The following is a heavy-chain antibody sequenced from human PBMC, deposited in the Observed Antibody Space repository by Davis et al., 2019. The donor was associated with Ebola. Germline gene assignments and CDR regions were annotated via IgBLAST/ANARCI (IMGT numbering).Heavy chain of an antibody. CDR2: ISSNGGST. V-gene: IGHV3-64*01. J-gene: IGHJ4*02. CDR1: GFTFSSYA. CDR3: AKDSGIAAAGWDY. D-gene: IGHD6-13*01. Sequence: GGSLRLSCAASGFTFSSYAMHWVRQAPGKGLEYVSAISSNGGSTYYANSVKGRFTISRDNSKNSLYLQMNSLRTEDTALYYCAKDSGIAAAGWDYWGQGTLVTVSS.